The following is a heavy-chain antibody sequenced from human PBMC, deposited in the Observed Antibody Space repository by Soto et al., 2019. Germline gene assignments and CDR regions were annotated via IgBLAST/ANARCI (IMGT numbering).Heavy chain of an antibody. CDR3: ARGSGIAVIPGELEDVHYDY. Sequence: QVQLQQWGAGLLKPSETLSLTCAVYGQSFSGHTWSWIRQSPGKGLEWIGEISQSGSTYYNPSLKTGVTISADTSKNQFSRTLNSVTAADTGVFYCARGSGIAVIPGELEDVHYDYWGQGTLVSVSS. D-gene: IGHD2-2*01. CDR2: ISQSGST. V-gene: IGHV4-34*01. CDR1: GQSFSGHT. J-gene: IGHJ4*02.